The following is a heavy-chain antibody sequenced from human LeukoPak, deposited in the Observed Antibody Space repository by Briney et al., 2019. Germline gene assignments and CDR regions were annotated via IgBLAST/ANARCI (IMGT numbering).Heavy chain of an antibody. V-gene: IGHV1-46*01. CDR1: RYTFTSYF. CDR2: INPSTGDT. D-gene: IGHD6-19*01. J-gene: IGHJ4*02. CDR3: ARVEGSAWSYFDC. Sequence: ASVKVSCKASRYTFTSYFIHWVRQAPGQGLEWMGMINPSTGDTRSAQKFQGRATMTRDTSTSTVYMELSSLRSEDTAVYYCARVEGSAWSYFDCWGQGTLVTVSS.